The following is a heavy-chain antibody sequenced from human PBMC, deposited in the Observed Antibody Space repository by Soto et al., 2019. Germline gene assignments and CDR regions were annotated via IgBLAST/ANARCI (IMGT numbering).Heavy chain of an antibody. D-gene: IGHD2-2*01. Sequence: GSLRLSCAASGVTVSSYSMNWVRQAAGKGLEWVSSINSSSYIYYADSVKGRFTISRDNAKNSLYLQLNTLRAEDTAVYYCARGQLGTFIPYRMDVWGQGTPVTVSS. V-gene: IGHV3-21*01. CDR2: INSSSYI. CDR1: GVTVSSYS. J-gene: IGHJ6*02. CDR3: ARGQLGTFIPYRMDV.